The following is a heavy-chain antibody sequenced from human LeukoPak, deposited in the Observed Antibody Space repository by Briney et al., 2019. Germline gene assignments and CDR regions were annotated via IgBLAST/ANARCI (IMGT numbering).Heavy chain of an antibody. CDR3: AREPPGDYDLYDAFDI. D-gene: IGHD4-17*01. Sequence: SVKVSCKASGGTFSSYAISWVRQAPGQGLEWMGRIIPIFGTANYAQKFQGRVTMTTDESTSTAYMELSSLRSEDTAVYYCAREPPGDYDLYDAFDIWGQGTMVTVSS. V-gene: IGHV1-69*05. J-gene: IGHJ3*02. CDR1: GGTFSSYA. CDR2: IIPIFGTA.